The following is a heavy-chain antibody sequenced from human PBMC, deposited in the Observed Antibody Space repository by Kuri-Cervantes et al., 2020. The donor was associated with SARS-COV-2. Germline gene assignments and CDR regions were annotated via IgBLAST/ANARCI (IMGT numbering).Heavy chain of an antibody. V-gene: IGHV3-49*04. D-gene: IGHD2-15*01. CDR2: IRSKAYGGTT. CDR1: GFTVGAYA. CDR3: ASQAATFDY. J-gene: IGHJ4*02. Sequence: SLKISCTVSGFTVGAYAMSWVRQAPGKGLEWVGFIRSKAYGGTTEYVASVKGRFTISRDDSKNTLYLQMNSLRAEDTAVYYCASQAATFDYWGQGTLVTVSS.